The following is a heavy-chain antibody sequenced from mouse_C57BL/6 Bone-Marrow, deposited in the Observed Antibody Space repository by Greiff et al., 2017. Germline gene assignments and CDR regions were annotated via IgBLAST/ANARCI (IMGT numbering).Heavy chain of an antibody. V-gene: IGHV1-7*01. J-gene: IGHJ1*03. D-gene: IGHD4-1*02. CDR2: INPSSGYT. CDR1: GYTFTSYW. Sequence: QVQLQQSGAELAKPGASVKLSCKASGYTFTSYWMHWVKQRPGQGLEWIGYINPSSGYTKYNQKFKDKATLTVDKSSSTAYMQLSSLTYEDSAVYYCGVEQLWYFDVWGTGTTVTVSS. CDR3: GVEQLWYFDV.